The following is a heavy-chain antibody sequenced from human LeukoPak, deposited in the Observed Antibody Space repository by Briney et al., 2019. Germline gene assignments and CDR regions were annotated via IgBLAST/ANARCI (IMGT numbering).Heavy chain of an antibody. CDR3: AKGDYCSGGSCYRNAFDI. J-gene: IGHJ3*02. Sequence: AGSLTLSCAASGFTFSSYGMHWVRQAPGKGLEWVAVISYDGSNKYYADSVKGRLTISRNNSKNTLYLQMNSLRAEDTAVYYCAKGDYCSGGSCYRNAFDIWGQGTMVTVSS. D-gene: IGHD2-15*01. V-gene: IGHV3-30*18. CDR2: ISYDGSNK. CDR1: GFTFSSYG.